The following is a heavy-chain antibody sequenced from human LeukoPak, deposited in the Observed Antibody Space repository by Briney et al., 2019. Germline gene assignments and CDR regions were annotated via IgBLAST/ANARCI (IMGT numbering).Heavy chain of an antibody. CDR1: GFTFSSYA. CDR2: INHSGST. Sequence: GSLRLSCAASGFTFSSYAMSWIRQPPGKGLEWIGEINHSGSTNYNPSLKSRVTISVDTSKNQFSLKLSSVTAADTAVYYCASHQIVGAWYFDYWGQGTLVTVSS. CDR3: ASHQIVGAWYFDY. J-gene: IGHJ4*02. D-gene: IGHD1-26*01. V-gene: IGHV4-34*01.